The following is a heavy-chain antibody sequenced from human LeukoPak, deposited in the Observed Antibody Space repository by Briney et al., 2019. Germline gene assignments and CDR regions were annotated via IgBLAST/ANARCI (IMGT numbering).Heavy chain of an antibody. CDR1: GYSISSGYY. J-gene: IGHJ4*02. CDR2: IYHSGST. D-gene: IGHD2-15*01. CDR3: ARGEDIVVVVAATLFDY. V-gene: IGHV4-38-2*02. Sequence: SETLSLTCTVSGYSISSGYYWGWIRQPPGKGLEWIGNIYHSGSTYYNPSLKSRVTISVDTSKNQFSLKLSSVTAADTAVYYCARGEDIVVVVAATLFDYWGQGTLVTVSS.